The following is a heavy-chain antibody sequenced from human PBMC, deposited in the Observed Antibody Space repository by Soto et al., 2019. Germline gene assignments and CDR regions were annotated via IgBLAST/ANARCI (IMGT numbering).Heavy chain of an antibody. CDR3: ARGYTGGWSRGGYFDY. CDR2: ITSSGTNI. V-gene: IGHV3-48*03. J-gene: IGHJ4*02. Sequence: GGSLRLACSASVFTFSSYEMNWFRQAPGRGLEWLTHITSSGTNIFYVDSVKGRFTISRDNARNSLSLQMHSLRAEDTAVYYCARGYTGGWSRGGYFDYWGQGALVTVSS. CDR1: VFTFSSYE. D-gene: IGHD6-19*01.